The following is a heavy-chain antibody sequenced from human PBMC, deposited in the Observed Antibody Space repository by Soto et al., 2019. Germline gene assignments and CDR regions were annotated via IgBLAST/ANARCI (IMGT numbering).Heavy chain of an antibody. CDR2: IGASGAGT. Sequence: GGSLRLSCAASGFTFSTYAMSCVRQAPGKGLEWVSGIGASGAGTYYADSVKGRFTISRDNFKNTLHLQMNSLRAEDTAVYYCALRKTGSYFDYWGQGTLVTVSS. CDR3: ALRKTGSYFDY. D-gene: IGHD1-26*01. V-gene: IGHV3-23*01. J-gene: IGHJ4*02. CDR1: GFTFSTYA.